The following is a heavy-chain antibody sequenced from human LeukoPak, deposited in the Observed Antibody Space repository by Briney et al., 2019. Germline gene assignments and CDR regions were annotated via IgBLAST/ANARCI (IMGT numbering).Heavy chain of an antibody. CDR1: GGSFSGYY. Sequence: SETLSLTCAVYGGSFSGYYWSWIRQPPGKGLEWIGEINHSGSTNYNPSLKSRVTISVDTSKNQFSLKLSSVTAADTAVCYCARGAYGGEFDPWGQGTLVTVSS. V-gene: IGHV4-34*01. J-gene: IGHJ5*02. CDR2: INHSGST. CDR3: ARGAYGGEFDP. D-gene: IGHD3-16*01.